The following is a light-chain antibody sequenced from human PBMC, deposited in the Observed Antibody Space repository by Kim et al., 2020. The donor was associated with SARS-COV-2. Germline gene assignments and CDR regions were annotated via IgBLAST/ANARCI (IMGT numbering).Light chain of an antibody. CDR3: QSADSSDTFWV. J-gene: IGLJ3*02. CDR1: ALPKQY. Sequence: PGQTARSTCSGDALPKQYAYWFQQKPGQAPVVVIFEDTERPSGIPERFSGSTSGTTVTLTISGVQAEDEADYYCQSADSSDTFWVFGGGTQLTVL. CDR2: EDT. V-gene: IGLV3-25*03.